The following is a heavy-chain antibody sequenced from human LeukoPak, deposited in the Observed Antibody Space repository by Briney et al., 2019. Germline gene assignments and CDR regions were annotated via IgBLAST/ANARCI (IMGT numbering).Heavy chain of an antibody. CDR1: GFTFSSYG. D-gene: IGHD5-12*01. J-gene: IGHJ6*03. CDR3: AEDSYYIVATIYYYYYMDV. CDR2: ISGSGGST. V-gene: IGHV3-23*01. Sequence: PGGSLRLSCAASGFTFSSYGMSWVRQAPGKGLEWVSAISGSGGSTYYADSVKGRFTISRDNSKNTLYLQMNSLRAEDTDVYYCAEDSYYIVATIYYYYYMDVWGKGTTVTISS.